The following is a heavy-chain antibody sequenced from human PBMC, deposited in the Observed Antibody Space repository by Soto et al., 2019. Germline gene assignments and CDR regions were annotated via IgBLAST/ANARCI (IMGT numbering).Heavy chain of an antibody. Sequence: SETLSLTCTVSGGSISSYYWSWIRQPPGKGREWIGYIYYSGSTNYNPSLKSRVTISVDTSKNQFSLKLSSVTAADTAVYYCAREGAPQNYYYYYGMDVWGQGTTVTVSS. CDR1: GGSISSYY. V-gene: IGHV4-59*01. J-gene: IGHJ6*02. CDR3: AREGAPQNYYYYYGMDV. CDR2: IYYSGST.